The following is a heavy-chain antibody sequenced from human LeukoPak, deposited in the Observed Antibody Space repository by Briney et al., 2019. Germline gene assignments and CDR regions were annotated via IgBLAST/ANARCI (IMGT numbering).Heavy chain of an antibody. V-gene: IGHV3-21*01. CDR2: ISSGSSDI. Sequence: GGSLRLSCAASGFTFSSYTMNWVRQAPGKGLEWVSFISSGSSDIYYADSVKGRVTISRDNAKNSLYLQMNSLRADDTAVYYCARDSSIDYWGQGTLVTVSS. CDR3: ARDSSIDY. J-gene: IGHJ4*02. CDR1: GFTFSSYT.